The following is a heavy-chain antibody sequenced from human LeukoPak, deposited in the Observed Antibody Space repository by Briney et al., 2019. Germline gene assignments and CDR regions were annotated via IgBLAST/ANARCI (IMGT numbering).Heavy chain of an antibody. CDR2: IYYSGST. Sequence: SETLSLTCTVSGGSISSYYWSWIRQPPGKGLEWIGYIYYSGSTNYNPSLKSRVTISVDTSKNQFSLKLSSVTAADTAVYYCARDSTGDLTSFGYWGQGTLVTVSS. J-gene: IGHJ4*02. CDR3: ARDSTGDLTSFGY. D-gene: IGHD7-27*01. CDR1: GGSISSYY. V-gene: IGHV4-59*01.